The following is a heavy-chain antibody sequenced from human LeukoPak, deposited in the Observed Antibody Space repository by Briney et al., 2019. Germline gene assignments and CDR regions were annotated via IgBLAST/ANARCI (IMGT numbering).Heavy chain of an antibody. J-gene: IGHJ6*02. Sequence: GASVKVSCKASGYTFTSYGISWVRQAPGQGLEWMGWISAYNGNTNYAQKFQGWVTMTRDTSISTAYMELSRLRSDDTAVYYCARGRLAGYDYVWGSYPGRTHRNYYYYYGMDVWGQGTTVTVSS. CDR2: ISAYNGNT. CDR1: GYTFTSYG. V-gene: IGHV1-18*01. D-gene: IGHD3-16*02. CDR3: ARGRLAGYDYVWGSYPGRTHRNYYYYYGMDV.